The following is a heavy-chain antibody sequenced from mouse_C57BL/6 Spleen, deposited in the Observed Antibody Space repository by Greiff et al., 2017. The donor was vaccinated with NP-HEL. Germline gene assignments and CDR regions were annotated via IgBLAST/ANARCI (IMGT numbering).Heavy chain of an antibody. CDR3: ARRGGYDGAMDY. V-gene: IGHV1-64*01. D-gene: IGHD2-2*01. CDR1: GYTFTSYW. CDR2: IHPNSGST. J-gene: IGHJ4*01. Sequence: QVQLKESGAELVKPGASVKLSCKASGYTFTSYWMHWVKQRPGQGLEWIGMIHPNSGSTNYNEKFKSKATLTVDKSSSTAYMQLSSLTSEDSAVYYCARRGGYDGAMDYWGQGTSVTVSS.